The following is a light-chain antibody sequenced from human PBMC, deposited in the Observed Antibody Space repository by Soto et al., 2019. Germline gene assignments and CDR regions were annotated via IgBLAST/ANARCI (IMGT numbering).Light chain of an antibody. V-gene: IGKV2-30*01. J-gene: IGKJ1*01. CDR2: KVS. Sequence: DVVMTQSPLSLPVTLGQPASISCRSSQSLVYSDGNTYLNWFQQRPGQSPRRLIYKVSNRDSGVPDRFSGSGSGTDFTLKISRVEAEDGGVYYCMQGTHWHRTFGQGTKVEIK. CDR3: MQGTHWHRT. CDR1: QSLVYSDGNTY.